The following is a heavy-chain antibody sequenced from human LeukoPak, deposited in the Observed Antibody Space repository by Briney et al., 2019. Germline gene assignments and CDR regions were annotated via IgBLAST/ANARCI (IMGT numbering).Heavy chain of an antibody. CDR3: AKHYYDSSGLVNFDY. D-gene: IGHD3-22*01. V-gene: IGHV3-23*01. CDR2: ISSRGGST. CDR1: GFTFSDSG. J-gene: IGHJ4*02. Sequence: PGGSLRLSCAASGFTFSDSGMSWVGQAPGLGLAWVSTISSRGGSTYYADSVKGRFTVSRDNSKNTLYLQMNSLRAEDTAIYYCAKHYYDSSGLVNFDYWGQGTLVTVSS.